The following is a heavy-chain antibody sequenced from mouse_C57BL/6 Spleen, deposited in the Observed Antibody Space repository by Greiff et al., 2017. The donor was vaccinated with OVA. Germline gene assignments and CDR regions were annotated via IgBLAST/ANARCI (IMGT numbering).Heavy chain of an antibody. CDR1: GYTFTDYN. CDR2: INPNNGGT. J-gene: IGHJ2*01. Sequence: EVQLQQSGPELVKPGASVTMSCKASGYTFTDYNMHWVKQSHGKSLEWIGYINPNNGGTSYNQKFKGKATLTVNKSSSTAYMELRSLTSEDSAVYYCAREKVPFYFDYWGQGTTLTVSS. V-gene: IGHV1-22*01. CDR3: AREKVPFYFDY.